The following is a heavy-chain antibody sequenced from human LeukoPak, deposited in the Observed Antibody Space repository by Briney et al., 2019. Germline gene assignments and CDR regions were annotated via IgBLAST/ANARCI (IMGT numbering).Heavy chain of an antibody. CDR1: GDSLNSYY. V-gene: IGHV4-59*01. J-gene: IGHJ4*02. CDR3: AGRAERFFDY. CDR2: IFYSGSS. D-gene: IGHD1-26*01. Sequence: PSETLSLTCTVSGDSLNSYYWTWIRQPPGEGLQWIGYIFYSGSSNYNASLRSRVAISVDTSKNQFSLKLTSVTAADTAVYYCAGRAERFFDYGGQGILVTVSS.